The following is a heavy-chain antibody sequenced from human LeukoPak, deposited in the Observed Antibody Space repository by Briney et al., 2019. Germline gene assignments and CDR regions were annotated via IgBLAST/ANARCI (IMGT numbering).Heavy chain of an antibody. J-gene: IGHJ4*02. V-gene: IGHV3-11*03. Sequence: GGSLRLSWAASGFTFSDYYMSWIRQAPGKGLEWVSYISSSTRYTNYADSVKGRFTISRDTAKNSLYLQMNSLRAEDTAVYYCASSGYRPNGYFDYWGQGTLVTVSS. CDR3: ASSGYRPNGYFDY. CDR2: ISSSTRYT. CDR1: GFTFSDYY. D-gene: IGHD3-3*01.